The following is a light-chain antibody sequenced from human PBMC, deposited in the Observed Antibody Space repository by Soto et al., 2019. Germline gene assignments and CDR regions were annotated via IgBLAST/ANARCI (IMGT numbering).Light chain of an antibody. V-gene: IGLV2-11*01. CDR1: SSDVGGYKY. CDR2: DVS. Sequence: QSALTQPRSVSGSPGQSVTISCTGTSSDVGGYKYVSWYQQHPGKAPKLMIYDVSERPSGVPDRFSGSKSGNTASLTIPGLHAEDEADYYCCSYAGSPYVFGTGTKLTVL. CDR3: CSYAGSPYV. J-gene: IGLJ1*01.